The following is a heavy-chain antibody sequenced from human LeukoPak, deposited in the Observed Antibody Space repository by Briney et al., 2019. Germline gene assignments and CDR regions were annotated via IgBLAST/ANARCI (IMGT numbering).Heavy chain of an antibody. CDR2: ISNSGETM. J-gene: IGHJ3*01. CDR1: GFSFSDYY. D-gene: IGHD2-15*01. CDR3: ARVVYCSGGSCHIFAFDV. V-gene: IGHV3-11*01. Sequence: GSLRLSCAASGFSFSDYYMSWIRQTPGKGLEWVSYISNSGETMFYADSVKGRFTISRDNAKNSVYLQVNRLRAEDTAVYFCARVVYCSGGSCHIFAFDVWGQGTMVTVSS.